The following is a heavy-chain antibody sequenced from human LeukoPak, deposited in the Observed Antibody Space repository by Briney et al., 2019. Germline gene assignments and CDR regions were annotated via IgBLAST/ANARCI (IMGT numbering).Heavy chain of an antibody. J-gene: IGHJ4*02. CDR2: IYYSGST. Sequence: SPSETLSLTCTVSGGSISSYYWSWIRQPPGKGLEWIGYIYYSGSTNYNPSLKSRVTISVDTSKNQFSLKLSSVTAADTAVYYCARDPHSGYDRGYFDYWGQGTLVTVSS. V-gene: IGHV4-59*12. CDR1: GGSISSYY. D-gene: IGHD5-12*01. CDR3: ARDPHSGYDRGYFDY.